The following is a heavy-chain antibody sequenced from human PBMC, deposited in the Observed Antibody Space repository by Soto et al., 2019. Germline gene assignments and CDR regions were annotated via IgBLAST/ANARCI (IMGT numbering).Heavy chain of an antibody. CDR2: IYYSGST. CDR1: GGSVSSGSYY. CDR3: ARDYNPKKIVATSIDY. D-gene: IGHD5-12*01. Sequence: PSETLSLTCTVSGGSVSSGSYYWSWIRQPPGKGLEWIGYIYYSGSTNYNPSLKSRVTISVDTSKNQFSLKLTSVTAADTAVYYCARDYNPKKIVATSIDYWGQGTLVTVSS. V-gene: IGHV4-61*01. J-gene: IGHJ4*02.